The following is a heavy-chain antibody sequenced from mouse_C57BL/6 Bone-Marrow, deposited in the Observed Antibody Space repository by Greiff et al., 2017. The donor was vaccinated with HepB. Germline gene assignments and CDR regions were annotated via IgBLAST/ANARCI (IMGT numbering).Heavy chain of an antibody. Sequence: QVQLQQSGAELVKPGASVKLSCKASGYTFTSYWMPWVKQRPGQGLEWIGMIHPNSGSTNYHEKFKSKATLTVDKSSSTAYMQLSSLTSEDSAVYYCARWWLLRNFDYWGQGTTLTVSS. CDR1: GYTFTSYW. D-gene: IGHD2-3*01. CDR3: ARWWLLRNFDY. V-gene: IGHV1-64*01. J-gene: IGHJ2*01. CDR2: IHPNSGST.